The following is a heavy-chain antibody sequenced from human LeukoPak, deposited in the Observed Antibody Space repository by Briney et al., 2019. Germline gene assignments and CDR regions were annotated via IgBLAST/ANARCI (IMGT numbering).Heavy chain of an antibody. D-gene: IGHD3-3*01. Sequence: GGSLRLSCAASGFTFSIYAMSWVRQGTGKGLEWVSSTSSGGELTFYADSVKGRFTISRDNSKNTLYLQMDSLRAEDTAVYYCARDYDFWSGYYSPTRGYFGYWGQGTLVTVSS. CDR3: ARDYDFWSGYYSPTRGYFGY. J-gene: IGHJ4*02. V-gene: IGHV3-23*01. CDR2: TSSGGELT. CDR1: GFTFSIYA.